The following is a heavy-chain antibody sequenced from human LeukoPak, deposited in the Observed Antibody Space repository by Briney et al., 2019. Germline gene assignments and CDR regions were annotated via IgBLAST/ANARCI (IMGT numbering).Heavy chain of an antibody. J-gene: IGHJ4*02. CDR2: ISGSGGST. CDR1: GFTFNNYG. D-gene: IGHD3-10*01. V-gene: IGHV3-23*01. Sequence: GGSLRLSCAASGFTFNNYGMSWVRQAPGKGLEWVSGISGSGGSTYYADSVKGRFTISRDNSKNALYLQMNSLRAEDTAVYYCAKDQGYCGSGSYYPYWGQGTLVTVSS. CDR3: AKDQGYCGSGSYYPY.